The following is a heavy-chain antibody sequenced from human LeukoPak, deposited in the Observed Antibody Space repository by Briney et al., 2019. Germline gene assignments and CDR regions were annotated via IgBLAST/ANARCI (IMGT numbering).Heavy chain of an antibody. V-gene: IGHV1-24*01. CDR2: FDPEDGET. CDR3: ARDPPGIAAAGNWLDP. CDR1: GYTLTELS. J-gene: IGHJ5*02. D-gene: IGHD6-13*01. Sequence: GASVKVSCKVSGYTLTELSMHWVRQAPGKGLEWMGGFDPEDGETIYAQKFQGRVTMTEDTSTDTAYMELSSLRSDDTAVYYCARDPPGIAAAGNWLDPWGQGTLVTVSS.